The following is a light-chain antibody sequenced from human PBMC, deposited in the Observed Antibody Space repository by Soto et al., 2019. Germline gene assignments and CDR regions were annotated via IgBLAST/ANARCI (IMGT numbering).Light chain of an antibody. V-gene: IGKV1-39*01. CDR1: QSISTY. J-gene: IGKJ1*01. CDR3: QESCTARG. Sequence: DIQMTHSPSSLSASVGDRVTITCRASQSISTYLHWYQQKPGKAPKLLIYAASSLQSGVRSRFTGSGSGTNFTLTISGLQPEDFAMYYCQESCTARGFGQGTKVDIK. CDR2: AAS.